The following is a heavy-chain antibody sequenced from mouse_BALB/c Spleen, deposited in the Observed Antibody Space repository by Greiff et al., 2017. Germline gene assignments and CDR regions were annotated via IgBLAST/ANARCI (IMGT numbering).Heavy chain of an antibody. D-gene: IGHD2-3*01. CDR1: GFTFSSFG. V-gene: IGHV5-17*02. Sequence: EVKLMESGGGLVQPGGSRKLSCAASGFTFSSFGMHWVRQAPEKGLEWVAYISSGSSTIYYADTVKGRFTISRDNPKNTLFLQMTSLRSEDTAMYYCARSYDGYYPAWFAYWGQGTLVTVSA. CDR3: ARSYDGYYPAWFAY. CDR2: ISSGSSTI. J-gene: IGHJ3*01.